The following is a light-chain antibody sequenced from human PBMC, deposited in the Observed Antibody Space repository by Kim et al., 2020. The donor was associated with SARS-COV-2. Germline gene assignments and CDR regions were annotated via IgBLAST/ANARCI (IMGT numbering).Light chain of an antibody. V-gene: IGLV1-44*01. CDR2: SNN. CDR3: AAWDDTLKSFV. CDR1: SSNIGINS. Sequence: QSVLTQPPSASGTPGQTVIISCSGSSSNIGINSVSWFQQFPGTAPKLLIYSNNQRPSGVPARFSGGKSGTSASLATSGLQSEDEADYYCAAWDDTLKSFVFGTGTKLTVL. J-gene: IGLJ1*01.